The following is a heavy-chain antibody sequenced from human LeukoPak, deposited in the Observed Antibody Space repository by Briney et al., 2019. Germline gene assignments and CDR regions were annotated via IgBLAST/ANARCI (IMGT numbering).Heavy chain of an antibody. J-gene: IGHJ4*02. CDR1: GFTFSDYY. V-gene: IGHV3-11*01. Sequence: GGSLRLSCAASGFTFSDYYMSWIRQAPGKGLEWVSYISSSGSTIYYADSVKGRFTISRDNAKNSLYLQMNSLKTEDTAVYYCTTDGLYRGGTFDYWGQGTLVTVSS. CDR3: TTDGLYRGGTFDY. D-gene: IGHD1-26*01. CDR2: ISSSGSTI.